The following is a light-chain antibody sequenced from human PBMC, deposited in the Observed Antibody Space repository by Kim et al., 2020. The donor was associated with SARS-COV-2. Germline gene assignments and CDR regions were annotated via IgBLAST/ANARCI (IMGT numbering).Light chain of an antibody. Sequence: PVGTVTLTCASSTGAVTSGYYPNWFQQKPGQAPRALIYSKSNKHSWTPARFSGSLLGGKAALTLSGVQPEDEAEYYCLLYYGGAWVFGGGTQLTVL. CDR3: LLYYGGAWV. CDR1: TGAVTSGYY. CDR2: SKS. J-gene: IGLJ3*02. V-gene: IGLV7-43*01.